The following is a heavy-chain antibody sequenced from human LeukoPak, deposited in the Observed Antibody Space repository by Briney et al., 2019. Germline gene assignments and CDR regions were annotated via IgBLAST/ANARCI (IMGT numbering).Heavy chain of an antibody. CDR1: GFTLSNYW. Sequence: GGSLRLACAASGFTLSNYWMHWVRQAPGKGLVWVSHINGDGSGTNYADSVKGRFTISRDNAKNSLYLQMNSLRAEDTAVYYCATLLLFSGSYHEKLLFGNWGQGTLVTVSS. V-gene: IGHV3-74*01. CDR2: INGDGSGT. J-gene: IGHJ4*02. D-gene: IGHD1-26*01. CDR3: ATLLLFSGSYHEKLLFGN.